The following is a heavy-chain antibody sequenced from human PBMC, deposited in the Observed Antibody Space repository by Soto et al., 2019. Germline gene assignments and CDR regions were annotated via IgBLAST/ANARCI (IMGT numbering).Heavy chain of an antibody. CDR3: ARETSAYDAFDI. J-gene: IGHJ3*02. V-gene: IGHV3-48*01. CDR1: GFIFSTFS. CDR2: ISTSGNTI. Sequence: PGGSLRLSCAASGFIFSTFSMNWVRQAPGKGLEWVSYISTSGNTIYYADSVKGRFTISRDNSKNSLYLQMNSLRAEDTAVYYCARETSAYDAFDIWGQGTMVTVSS.